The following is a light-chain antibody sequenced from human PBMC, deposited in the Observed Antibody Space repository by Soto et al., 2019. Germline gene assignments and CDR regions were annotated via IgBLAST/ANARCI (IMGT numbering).Light chain of an antibody. CDR3: QQYDNWPWT. CDR2: GAS. J-gene: IGKJ1*01. V-gene: IGKV3D-7*01. Sequence: EIVVTQSPATLSLSPGERATLSCRASQSVSSSYLAWYQQKPGQAPRLLIYGASRRATGFPARFSGSGSGTDFTLTISSLQSEDFAVCYCQQYDNWPWTFGQGTKV. CDR1: QSVSSSY.